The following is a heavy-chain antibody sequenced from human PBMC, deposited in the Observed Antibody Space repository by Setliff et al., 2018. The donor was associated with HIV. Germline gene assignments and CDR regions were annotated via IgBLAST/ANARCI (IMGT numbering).Heavy chain of an antibody. CDR1: GGSISTSY. D-gene: IGHD3-10*01. CDR3: ARHSGVASPNWFDP. J-gene: IGHJ5*02. CDR2: IYISGTT. Sequence: NPSETLSLTCTVSGGSISTSYWNWIRQPPGKGLEWIAYIYISGTTNYNPPLQSRVTISVDTSKNQFSLKLSSVTAADTAVYYCARHSGVASPNWFDPWGQGTLVTVSS. V-gene: IGHV4-4*09.